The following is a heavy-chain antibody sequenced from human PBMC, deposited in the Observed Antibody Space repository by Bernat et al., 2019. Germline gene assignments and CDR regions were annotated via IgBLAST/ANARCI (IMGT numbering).Heavy chain of an antibody. CDR1: GGSISSYY. D-gene: IGHD3-10*01. CDR3: ARGSVGSGRTFDY. CDR2: IYYSGST. Sequence: QVQLQESGPGLVKPSETLSLTCTVSGGSISSYYWSWIRQPPGKGLEWIGYIYYSGSTNYIPSLKSRVTISVDTSKNQFSLKLSSVTAADTAVYYCARGSVGSGRTFDYWGQGTLVTVSS. J-gene: IGHJ4*02. V-gene: IGHV4-59*01.